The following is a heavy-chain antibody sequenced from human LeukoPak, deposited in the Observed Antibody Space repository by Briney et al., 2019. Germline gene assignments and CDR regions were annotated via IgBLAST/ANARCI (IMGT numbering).Heavy chain of an antibody. Sequence: SETLSLTCTVSGGSISSGAYYWSWIRQPPGKGLEWIGYIYYSGSTYYNPSLKSRVTISVDTSKNQFSLKLSSVTAADTAVYYCARAKGYSYGSVGWFDPWGQGTLVTVSS. J-gene: IGHJ5*02. CDR1: GGSISSGAYY. CDR2: IYYSGST. D-gene: IGHD5-18*01. CDR3: ARAKGYSYGSVGWFDP. V-gene: IGHV4-30-4*08.